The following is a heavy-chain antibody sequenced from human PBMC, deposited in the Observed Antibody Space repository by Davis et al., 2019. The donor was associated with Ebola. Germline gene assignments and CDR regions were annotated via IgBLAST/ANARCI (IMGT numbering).Heavy chain of an antibody. CDR2: ISSSSSYI. Sequence: GGSLRLSCAASGFTFASYAMSWVRQAPGKGLEWVSSISSSSSYIYYADSVKGRFTISRDNAKNSLYLQMNSLRAEDTAVYYCATVAANDWYFDLWGRGTLVTVSS. D-gene: IGHD6-19*01. CDR3: ATVAANDWYFDL. CDR1: GFTFASYA. J-gene: IGHJ2*01. V-gene: IGHV3-21*04.